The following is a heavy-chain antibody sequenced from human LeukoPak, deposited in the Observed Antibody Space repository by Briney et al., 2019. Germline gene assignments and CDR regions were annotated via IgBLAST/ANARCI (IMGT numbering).Heavy chain of an antibody. CDR3: ARAYSGYDPYLYLNGMAA. CDR2: IFYSGTT. CDR1: GSSITSYY. V-gene: IGHV4-59*08. Sequence: SETLSLTCSVSGSSITSYYWSWIRQPPGKGLEWIGYIFYSGTTNYNPSLRGRVTISLDRSQSQISLKLRAVTAADTAVYYCARAYSGYDPYLYLNGMAAWGQGTTVTVSS. J-gene: IGHJ6*02. D-gene: IGHD5-12*01.